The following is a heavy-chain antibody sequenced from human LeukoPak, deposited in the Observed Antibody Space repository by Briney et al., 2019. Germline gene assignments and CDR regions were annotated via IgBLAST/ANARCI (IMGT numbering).Heavy chain of an antibody. Sequence: GASVKVSCKASGYTFTGYYMHWVRQAPGQELEWMGWINPNSGGTNYAQKFQGRVTMTRDTSISTVYMELSRLRSDDTAVYYCAREGAPVRSYYYYYMDVWGKGTTVTVSS. CDR1: GYTFTGYY. CDR2: INPNSGGT. J-gene: IGHJ6*03. CDR3: AREGAPVRSYYYYYMDV. V-gene: IGHV1-2*02. D-gene: IGHD1-14*01.